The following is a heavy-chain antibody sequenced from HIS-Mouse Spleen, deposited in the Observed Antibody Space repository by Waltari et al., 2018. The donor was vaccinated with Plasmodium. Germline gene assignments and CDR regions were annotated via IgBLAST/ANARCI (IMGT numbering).Heavy chain of an antibody. CDR3: AKEVLGYYDFWSRPDY. J-gene: IGHJ4*02. CDR2: ISYDGSNK. V-gene: IGHV3-30*18. Sequence: QVQLVESGGGVVQPGRSLRLSCAASGFTFSRYGMHWVRQAPGKGLEWVAVISYDGSNKYYADSVKGRFTISRDNSKNTLYLQMNSLRAEDTAVYYCAKEVLGYYDFWSRPDYWGQGTLVTVSS. D-gene: IGHD3-3*01. CDR1: GFTFSRYG.